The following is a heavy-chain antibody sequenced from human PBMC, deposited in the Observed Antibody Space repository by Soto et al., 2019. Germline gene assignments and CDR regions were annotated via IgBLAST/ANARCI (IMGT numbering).Heavy chain of an antibody. CDR2: ISYDGSNK. Sequence: QVQLVESGGGVVQPGRSLRLSCAASGFTFSSYGMHWVRQAPGKGLEWVAVISYDGSNKYYADSVKGRFTIYRDNSKNTLYLQMNSLRAEDTAVYYCAKDGLWFGESRGWFDPWGQGTLVTVSS. V-gene: IGHV3-30*18. CDR1: GFTFSSYG. D-gene: IGHD3-10*01. J-gene: IGHJ5*02. CDR3: AKDGLWFGESRGWFDP.